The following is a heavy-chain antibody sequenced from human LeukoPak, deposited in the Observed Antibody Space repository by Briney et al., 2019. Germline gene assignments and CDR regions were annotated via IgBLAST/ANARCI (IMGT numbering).Heavy chain of an antibody. J-gene: IGHJ5*02. CDR2: INPNSGGT. V-gene: IGHV1-2*02. Sequence: ASVKVSCKASGYTFTGYYMHWVRQAPGQGLERMGWINPNSGGTNYAQKFQGRVTTTRDTSISTAYMELSRLRSDDTAVYYCARDFLSNYPNWFDPWGQGTLVTVSS. D-gene: IGHD4-11*01. CDR3: ARDFLSNYPNWFDP. CDR1: GYTFTGYY.